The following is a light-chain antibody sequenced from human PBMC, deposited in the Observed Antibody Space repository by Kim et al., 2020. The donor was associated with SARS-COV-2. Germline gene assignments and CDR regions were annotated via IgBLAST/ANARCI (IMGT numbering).Light chain of an antibody. CDR1: QSPNSN. V-gene: IGKV3-15*01. Sequence: EIVLTQSPATLSVSPGERATLSCRASQSPNSNLAWYQQKPGQAPRLLIHRASDRATGVPARFSGSASGTEFTLAISSLQSEDFGVYYCRQYSSWPRAFGQGTKVDIK. J-gene: IGKJ1*01. CDR2: RAS. CDR3: RQYSSWPRA.